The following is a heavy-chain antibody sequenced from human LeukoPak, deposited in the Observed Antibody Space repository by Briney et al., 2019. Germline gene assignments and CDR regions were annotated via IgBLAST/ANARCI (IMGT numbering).Heavy chain of an antibody. CDR3: TTDPLRYFDWFPFDY. D-gene: IGHD3-9*01. V-gene: IGHV3-23*01. CDR2: ISGSGGST. Sequence: GGSLRLSCAASGFTFDDYGMSWVRQAPGKGLEWVSAISGSGGSTYYADSVKGRFTISRDNSKNTLYLQMNSLRAEDTAVYYCTTDPLRYFDWFPFDYWGQGTLVTVSS. J-gene: IGHJ4*02. CDR1: GFTFDDYG.